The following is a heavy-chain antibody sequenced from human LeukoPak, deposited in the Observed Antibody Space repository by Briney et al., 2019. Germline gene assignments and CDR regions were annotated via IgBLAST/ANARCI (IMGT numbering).Heavy chain of an antibody. CDR1: GFTVSSNY. J-gene: IGHJ3*02. Sequence: GGSLRLSCAASGFTVSSNYMSWVRQAPGKGLEWVSAISGSGGSTYYADSVKGRFTISRDNSKNTLYLQMNSLRAEDTAVYYCAKASRDYYDSSGYYSAFDIWGQGTMVTVSS. V-gene: IGHV3-23*01. CDR3: AKASRDYYDSSGYYSAFDI. CDR2: ISGSGGST. D-gene: IGHD3-22*01.